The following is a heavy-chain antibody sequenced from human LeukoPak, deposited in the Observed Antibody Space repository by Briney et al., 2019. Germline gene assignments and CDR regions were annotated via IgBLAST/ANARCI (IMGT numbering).Heavy chain of an antibody. D-gene: IGHD6-6*01. CDR2: ISYDGSSK. V-gene: IGHV3-30*18. J-gene: IGHJ4*02. CDR3: AKRIAARRGIDY. CDR1: GFTFSSYG. Sequence: PGGSLRLSCAASGFTFSSYGMHWVRQAPGKGLEWVAVISYDGSSKYYADSVKGRFTISRDNSKNTLYLQMNSLRAEDTAVYYCAKRIAARRGIDYWGQGTLVTVSS.